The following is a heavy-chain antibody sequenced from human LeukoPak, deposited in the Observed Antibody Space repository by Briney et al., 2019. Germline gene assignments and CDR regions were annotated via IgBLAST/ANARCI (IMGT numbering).Heavy chain of an antibody. V-gene: IGHV1-69*06. D-gene: IGHD3-22*01. CDR2: IIPIFGTT. Sequence: ASVKVSCKASGGTFNSYAISWVRQAPGQGLEWMGGIIPIFGTTNYARKFRGRVTLTADKSTRTAYMELSSLRSEDTAVYYCARGDYYDSSGYVYYFDYWGQGTLVTVSS. CDR3: ARGDYYDSSGYVYYFDY. J-gene: IGHJ4*02. CDR1: GGTFNSYA.